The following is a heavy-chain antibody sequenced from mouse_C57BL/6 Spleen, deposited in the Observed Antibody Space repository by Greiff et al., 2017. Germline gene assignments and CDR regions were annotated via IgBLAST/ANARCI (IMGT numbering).Heavy chain of an antibody. D-gene: IGHD2-4*01. J-gene: IGHJ4*01. CDR1: GYSFTDYN. CDR2: INPNYGTT. CDR3: ARLGYDYDGRHMDY. Sequence: EVHLVESGPELVKPGASVTISCKASGYSFTDYNMNWVKQSHGKSLEWIGVINPNYGTTSYNQKFKGKATLTVDQSSSTAYMQLNSLTSEDSAVYYCARLGYDYDGRHMDYWGQGTSVTVSS. V-gene: IGHV1-39*01.